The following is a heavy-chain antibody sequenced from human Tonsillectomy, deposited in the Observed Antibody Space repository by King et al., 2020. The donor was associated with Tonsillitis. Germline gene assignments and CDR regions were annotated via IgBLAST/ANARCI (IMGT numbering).Heavy chain of an antibody. Sequence: QLQESGPGLVKPSETLSLTCTVSGGSISSSSYYWGWIRQPPGKGLEWIGSIYYSGSTYYNPSLKSRVTISVDTSKNQFSLKLSSETAADTAVYYCAHYDSSGYYYNIDAFDIWGQGTLVTVSS. CDR3: AHYDSSGYYYNIDAFDI. D-gene: IGHD3-22*01. CDR1: GGSISSSSYY. CDR2: IYYSGST. J-gene: IGHJ3*02. V-gene: IGHV4-39*01.